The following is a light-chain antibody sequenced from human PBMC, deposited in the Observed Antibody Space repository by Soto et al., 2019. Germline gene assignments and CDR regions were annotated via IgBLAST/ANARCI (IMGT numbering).Light chain of an antibody. V-gene: IGKV3-20*01. J-gene: IGKJ2*01. CDR2: AVS. CDR3: QQYGSSPGT. Sequence: DIVLTQSPGTLSLSPGERATLSCSASQSVSGNYFAWYQQKPVQAPRVLIYAVSGRATGIPDRFSGSGSGTDFTLTISRLEPEDFAVYYCQQYGSSPGTFGQGTKLEIK. CDR1: QSVSGNY.